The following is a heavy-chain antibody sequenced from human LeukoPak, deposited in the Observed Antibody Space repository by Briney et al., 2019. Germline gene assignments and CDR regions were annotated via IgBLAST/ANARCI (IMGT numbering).Heavy chain of an antibody. CDR1: GGSFSGYY. D-gene: IGHD6-13*01. CDR3: ANRRIAAAGTGYFQR. CDR2: INHSGST. J-gene: IGHJ1*01. Sequence: SETLSLTCAVYGGSFSGYYWSWIRQPPGKGLEWIGEINHSGSTNYNPSLKSRATISVDTSKNQFSLKLSSVTAADTAVYYCANRRIAAAGTGYFQRWGQGTLVTVSS. V-gene: IGHV4-34*01.